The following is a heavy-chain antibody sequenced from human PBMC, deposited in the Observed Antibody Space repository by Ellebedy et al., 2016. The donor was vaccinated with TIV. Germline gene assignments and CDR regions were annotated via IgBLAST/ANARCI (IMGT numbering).Heavy chain of an antibody. CDR2: INIDGSST. J-gene: IGHJ4*02. CDR3: ARDRDRSGWLDY. CDR1: GFIFSSYW. Sequence: GESLKISCAASGFIFSSYWMHWVRQAPGKGLVWVSRINIDGSSTTYADSVKGRFTISRDNSKNTLYLQMNSLRVEDTAIYYCARDRDRSGWLDYWGQGTLVTVSS. D-gene: IGHD6-19*01. V-gene: IGHV3-74*01.